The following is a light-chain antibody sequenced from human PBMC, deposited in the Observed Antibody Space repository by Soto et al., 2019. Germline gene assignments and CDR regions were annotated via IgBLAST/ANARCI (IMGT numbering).Light chain of an antibody. Sequence: DIQMTQSPSSLSASLGDRVTINCRASQSISSYLSWYQQKSGKAPKHLIYAASSLQSGVPSRFSGSGSGTDFTLTIRSLQPEDFATYYCQYTYSTPRTFGQGTKVDIK. CDR1: QSISSY. CDR3: QYTYSTPRT. J-gene: IGKJ1*01. CDR2: AAS. V-gene: IGKV1-39*01.